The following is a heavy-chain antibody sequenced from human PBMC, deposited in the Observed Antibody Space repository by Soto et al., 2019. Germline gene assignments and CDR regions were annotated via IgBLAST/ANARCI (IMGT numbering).Heavy chain of an antibody. V-gene: IGHV3-30-3*01. Sequence: QVQLVESGGGVVQPGRSLRLSCAASGFTFSSYAMHWVRQAPGKGLEWVAVISYDGSNKYYADSVKGRFTISRDNSKNTLYLQMNSLRVEDTAPYYCARDRLDVVVPAAILAYWGQGNLVTVSS. CDR1: GFTFSSYA. J-gene: IGHJ4*02. CDR3: ARDRLDVVVPAAILAY. D-gene: IGHD2-2*02. CDR2: ISYDGSNK.